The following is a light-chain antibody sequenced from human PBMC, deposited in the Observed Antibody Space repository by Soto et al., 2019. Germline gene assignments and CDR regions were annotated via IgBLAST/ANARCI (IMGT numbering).Light chain of an antibody. J-gene: IGKJ1*01. V-gene: IGKV3-15*01. CDR1: QSASNY. CDR3: QQYNSWPPT. Sequence: EIVMTQSPATLSVSPGEGATLSCRASQSASNYLAWYQRKPGQVPRLLIYGASTRATDIPARFSGSGSGTELTITISSLQSEDFEVYDCQQYNSWPPTFGQGTKVDIK. CDR2: GAS.